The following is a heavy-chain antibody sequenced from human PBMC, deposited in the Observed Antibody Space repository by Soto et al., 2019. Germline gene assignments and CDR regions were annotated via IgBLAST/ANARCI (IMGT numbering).Heavy chain of an antibody. J-gene: IGHJ4*02. D-gene: IGHD6-6*01. V-gene: IGHV2-5*01. Sequence: QITLKESGPTLVKPTQTLTLTCSFSGFSLSTYGVGVAWIRPPPGKALEWLALIFWNDDKFYTSSLRNRLTITKDTSKNQVILTLTNMEPEDAATYYCAHRVIGPAAPQIDSWGPGTLVTVSS. CDR3: AHRVIGPAAPQIDS. CDR1: GFSLSTYGVG. CDR2: IFWNDDK.